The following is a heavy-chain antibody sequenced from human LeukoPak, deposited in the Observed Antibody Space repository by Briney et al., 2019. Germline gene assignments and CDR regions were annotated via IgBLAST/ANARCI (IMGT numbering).Heavy chain of an antibody. J-gene: IGHJ4*02. CDR2: IKQDGSDK. CDR3: ARVLPVASRDY. D-gene: IGHD2-2*01. V-gene: IGHV3-7*01. CDR1: GFPFSTYW. Sequence: GGSLRLSCAASGFPFSTYWMSWVRQAPGKGLEWVANIKQDGSDKFYVDSVKGRFTISRDNAKNSMYLQMNSLRAEDTAVYYCARVLPVASRDYWGQGTLVTVSS.